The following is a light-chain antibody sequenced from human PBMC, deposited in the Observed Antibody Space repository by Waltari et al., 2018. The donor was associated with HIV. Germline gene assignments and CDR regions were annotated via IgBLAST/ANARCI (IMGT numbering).Light chain of an antibody. CDR3: QSYDSSLNNHVL. CDR1: SSNIGAGYD. Sequence: QSVLTQPPSVSGAPGQRVTISCTGSSSNIGAGYDVHWYQQLPGAAPKLLIYSDRFAYSKSGTSASLAIPGVQAEDEADYYCQSYDSSLNNHVLFGGGTKLTVL. J-gene: IGLJ2*01. V-gene: IGLV1-40*01. CDR2: S.